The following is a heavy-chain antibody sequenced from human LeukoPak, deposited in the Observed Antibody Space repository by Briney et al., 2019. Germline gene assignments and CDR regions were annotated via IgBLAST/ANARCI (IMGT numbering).Heavy chain of an antibody. D-gene: IGHD3-10*01. CDR2: IYHSGST. J-gene: IGHJ6*02. CDR1: GGSISSSNW. CDR3: ASLYYYGSDYYYGMDV. Sequence: SETLSLTCAVSGGSISSSNWWSWVRQPPGKGLEWIGEIYHSGSTNYNPSLKSRVTISVDKSKNQFSLKLSSVTAADTAVYYCASLYYYGSDYYYGMDVWGQGTTVTVSS. V-gene: IGHV4-4*02.